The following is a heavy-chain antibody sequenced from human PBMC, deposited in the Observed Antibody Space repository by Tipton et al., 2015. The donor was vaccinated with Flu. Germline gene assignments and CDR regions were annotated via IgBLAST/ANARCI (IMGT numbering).Heavy chain of an antibody. D-gene: IGHD1/OR15-1a*01. V-gene: IGHV3-13*01. J-gene: IGHJ6*02. CDR3: ARAGNNYYGMDV. CDR2: INTGGNT. CDR1: GFTFSSYD. Sequence: LSLTCVASGFTFSSYDMHWVRQATGKGLEWVSAINTGGNTFYPDSVKGRFTISRENARNSLYLQLNSLRAGDTAVYYCARAGNNYYGMDVWGQGTTVTVPS.